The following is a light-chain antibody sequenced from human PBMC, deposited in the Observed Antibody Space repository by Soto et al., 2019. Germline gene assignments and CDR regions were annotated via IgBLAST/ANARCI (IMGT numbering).Light chain of an antibody. CDR1: QRVSSY. J-gene: IGKJ4*01. CDR3: QQRSNWLT. V-gene: IGKV3-11*01. Sequence: EIVLTQSPATLSLSPGERATLSCRASQRVSSYLAWYQQKPGQAPRLLIYDASNRATGIPARFNGSGSGTDFTLTISSLEPEDFAVYYCQQRSNWLTFGGGTKVEIK. CDR2: DAS.